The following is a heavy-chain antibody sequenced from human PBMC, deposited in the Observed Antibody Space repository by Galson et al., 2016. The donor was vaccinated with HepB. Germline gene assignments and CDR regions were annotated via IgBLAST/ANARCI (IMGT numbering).Heavy chain of an antibody. Sequence: SLRLSCAASGFSFSIYGMHWVRQAPGKGLEWAAVISYDGSNKYYADSVKGRFTISRDNSKNTLYLQMNRLKAEDTAVYYCAKDALAHYYFGSGNSVDYWGQGTLVTVSS. D-gene: IGHD3-10*01. CDR3: AKDALAHYYFGSGNSVDY. CDR2: ISYDGSNK. CDR1: GFSFSIYG. V-gene: IGHV3-30*18. J-gene: IGHJ4*02.